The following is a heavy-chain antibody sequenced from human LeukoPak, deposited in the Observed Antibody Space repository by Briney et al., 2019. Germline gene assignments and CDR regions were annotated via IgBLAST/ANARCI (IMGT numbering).Heavy chain of an antibody. Sequence: GGSLRLSCATSGFNFDRYTIHWVRQAPGKGLEWVSLAGWAGGTTFYSDSVRGRFTISRDSGRKSVYLQMNSLTTDDTAFYFCAKELDTMFFDFWGQGALVTVSS. V-gene: IGHV3-43*01. CDR3: AKELDTMFFDF. J-gene: IGHJ4*02. D-gene: IGHD3-10*02. CDR1: GFNFDRYT. CDR2: AGWAGGTT.